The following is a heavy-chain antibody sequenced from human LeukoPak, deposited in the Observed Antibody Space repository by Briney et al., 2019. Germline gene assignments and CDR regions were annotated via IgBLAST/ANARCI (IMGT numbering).Heavy chain of an antibody. CDR1: GFTFSDYA. Sequence: GGSLRLSCTVSGFTFSDYAMSWVRQAPGKGLEWVSATIGSGGNTYYADSVKGRFTISKDNSKNTLYLQMSRLRAEDTAVYYCSYRGHYDAIALRAPFDYWGQGTPVTVSS. D-gene: IGHD4/OR15-4a*01. CDR2: TIGSGGNT. J-gene: IGHJ4*02. CDR3: SYRGHYDAIALRAPFDY. V-gene: IGHV3-23*01.